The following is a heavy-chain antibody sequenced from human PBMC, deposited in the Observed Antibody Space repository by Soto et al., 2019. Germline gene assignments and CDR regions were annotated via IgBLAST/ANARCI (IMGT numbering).Heavy chain of an antibody. CDR3: ARQTYSYESSENCFDP. J-gene: IGHJ5*02. CDR2: IYYSGST. D-gene: IGHD3-22*01. Sequence: PSETLSLTCTVSGGSISSSSYYWGWIRQPPGKGLEWIGCIYYSGSTSYNPSLKSRVTISVDTSKNQFSLKLSSVTAADTAVYYCARQTYSYESSENCFDPWGQRNLVNVSS. V-gene: IGHV4-39*01. CDR1: GGSISSSSYY.